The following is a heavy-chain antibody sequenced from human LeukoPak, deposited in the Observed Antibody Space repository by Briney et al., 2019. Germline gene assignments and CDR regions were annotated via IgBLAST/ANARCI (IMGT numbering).Heavy chain of an antibody. V-gene: IGHV1-2*02. CDR3: ARDPRGSYYSDY. D-gene: IGHD3-10*01. Sequence: LGASVKVSCKASGYTFTGYYLHWVRQAPGQGLEWMGSINPNSGATNYAQRFQGRVTMTRDTSITTAYMELSRLRFDDTAVYYCARDPRGSYYSDYWGPGSLVTVSS. CDR1: GYTFTGYY. J-gene: IGHJ4*02. CDR2: INPNSGAT.